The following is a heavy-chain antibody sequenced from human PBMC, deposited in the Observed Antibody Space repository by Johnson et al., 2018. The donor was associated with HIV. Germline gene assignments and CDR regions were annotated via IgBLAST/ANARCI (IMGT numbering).Heavy chain of an antibody. CDR1: GFTFSSYW. CDR3: ARVLGEYAFDI. CDR2: IKQDGSEK. D-gene: IGHD3-16*01. V-gene: IGHV3-7*01. J-gene: IGHJ3*02. Sequence: MLLVESGGGLVQPGGSLRLSCAASGFTFSSYWMSWVRQAPGKGLEWVANIKQDGSEKYYVDSVNGRFTISRDNAKNSLYLQMNSLRAEDTAVHYCARVLGEYAFDIWGQGTMVTVSS.